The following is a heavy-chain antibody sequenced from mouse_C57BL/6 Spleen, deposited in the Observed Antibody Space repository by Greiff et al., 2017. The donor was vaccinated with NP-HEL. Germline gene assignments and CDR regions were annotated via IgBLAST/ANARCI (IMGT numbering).Heavy chain of an antibody. D-gene: IGHD2-3*01. CDR3: AREDGLGGYFDV. CDR1: GYSITSGYY. Sequence: EVQLVESGPGLVKPSQSLSLTCSVTGYSITSGYYWNWIRQFPGNKLEWMGYISYDGSNNYNPSLKNRISITRDTSKNQFFLKLNSVTTEDTATYYCAREDGLGGYFDVWGTGTTVTVSS. V-gene: IGHV3-6*01. CDR2: ISYDGSN. J-gene: IGHJ1*03.